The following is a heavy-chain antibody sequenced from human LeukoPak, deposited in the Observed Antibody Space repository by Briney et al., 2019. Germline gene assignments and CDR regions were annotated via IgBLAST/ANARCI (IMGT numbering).Heavy chain of an antibody. Sequence: PSQTLSLTCTVSGGSISSGSYYWSWIRQPAGKGLEWIVRIYTSGSTNYNPSLKSRVTISVDTSKNQFSLKLSSVTAADTAVYYCARIENYYDSGGYNWFDPWGQGTLVTVSS. D-gene: IGHD3-22*01. CDR2: IYTSGST. CDR1: GGSISSGSYY. J-gene: IGHJ5*02. V-gene: IGHV4-61*02. CDR3: ARIENYYDSGGYNWFDP.